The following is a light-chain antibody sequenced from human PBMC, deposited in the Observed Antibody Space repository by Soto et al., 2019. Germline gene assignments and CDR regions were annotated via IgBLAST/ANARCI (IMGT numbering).Light chain of an antibody. CDR1: QSVSNNY. CDR2: DAS. J-gene: IGKJ5*01. CDR3: QQRSNWPPIT. Sequence: EIVLTQSPDTLSLSPGERATLSCRSSQSVSNNYLAWYQQKPGQAPRLLIYDASNRATGIPARFSGSGSGTDFTLTINSLEPEDFAVYYCQQRSNWPPITFGQGTRLEIK. V-gene: IGKV3-11*01.